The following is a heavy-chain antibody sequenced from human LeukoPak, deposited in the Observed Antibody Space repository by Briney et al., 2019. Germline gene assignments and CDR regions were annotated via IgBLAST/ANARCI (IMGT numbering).Heavy chain of an antibody. CDR2: ISSSSSYI. CDR3: ARDSLDSSSWYY. D-gene: IGHD6-13*01. Sequence: GGSLRLSCAASGFTFSSYSMNWVRQAPGKGLEWVSSISSSSSYIYYADSVKGRFTISRDNAKNTLYLQMNSLRAEDTAVYYCARDSLDSSSWYYWGQGTLVTVSS. V-gene: IGHV3-21*01. CDR1: GFTFSSYS. J-gene: IGHJ4*02.